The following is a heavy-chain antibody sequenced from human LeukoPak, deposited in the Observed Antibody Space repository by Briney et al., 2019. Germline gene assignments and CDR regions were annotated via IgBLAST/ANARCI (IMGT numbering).Heavy chain of an antibody. CDR2: IWYDGSKE. J-gene: IGHJ3*02. D-gene: IGHD3-22*01. CDR3: ARDPPMYYYDEPGSRDAFDI. CDR1: GFTFSSYG. Sequence: GRSLRLSCAASGFTFSSYGMHWVRQAPGKGLEWVAVIWYDGSKEYLADSVKGRFTISRDNSKNTVYLQMNSLKTEDTAVYYCARDPPMYYYDEPGSRDAFDIWGQGTMVTVSS. V-gene: IGHV3-33*01.